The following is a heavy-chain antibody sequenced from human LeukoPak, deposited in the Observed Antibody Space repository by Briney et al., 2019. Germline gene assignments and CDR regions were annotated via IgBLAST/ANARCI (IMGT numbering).Heavy chain of an antibody. CDR3: ACTMGAHYYDTSGLDF. V-gene: IGHV1-18*01. D-gene: IGHD3-22*01. CDR2: ISAYNGNT. Sequence: ASVKVSCKASGYTFTSYGISWVRQAPGQGLEWMGWISAYNGNTNYAQKLQGRVTMTTDTSTSTAYMELRSLRSDDTAVYYCACTMGAHYYDTSGLDFWGQGTLVTVSS. J-gene: IGHJ4*02. CDR1: GYTFTSYG.